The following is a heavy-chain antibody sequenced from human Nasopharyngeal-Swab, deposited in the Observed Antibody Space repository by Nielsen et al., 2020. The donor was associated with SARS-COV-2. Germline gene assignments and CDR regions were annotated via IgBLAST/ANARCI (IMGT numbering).Heavy chain of an antibody. CDR3: ARVGPSVTTRRAFDI. J-gene: IGHJ3*02. Sequence: GESLKISCAASGFIFSSYGMHWVRQAPGKGLEWVAVIWYDGISKDYADSVKGRFTISRDNSKNTLYLQMNSLRAEDTAVYYCARVGPSVTTRRAFDIWGRGTMVTVSS. V-gene: IGHV3-33*01. CDR2: IWYDGISK. CDR1: GFIFSSYG. D-gene: IGHD4-17*01.